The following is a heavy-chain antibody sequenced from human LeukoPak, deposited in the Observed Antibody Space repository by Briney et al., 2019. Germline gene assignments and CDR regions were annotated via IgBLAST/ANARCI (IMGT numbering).Heavy chain of an antibody. CDR3: ARENYYDSSGYSD. D-gene: IGHD3-22*01. CDR1: GGSISSGDYY. Sequence: SETLSLTCTVSGGSISSGDYYRSWIRQPPGKGLEWIGYIYYSGSTYYNPSLKSRVTISVDTSKNQFSLKLSSVTAADTAVYYCARENYYDSSGYSDWGQGTLVTVSS. V-gene: IGHV4-30-4*01. J-gene: IGHJ4*02. CDR2: IYYSGST.